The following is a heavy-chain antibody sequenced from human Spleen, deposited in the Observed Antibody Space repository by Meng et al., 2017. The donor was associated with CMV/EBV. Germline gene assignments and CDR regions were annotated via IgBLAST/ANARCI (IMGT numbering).Heavy chain of an antibody. CDR1: GDSVSSNSGA. V-gene: IGHV6-1*01. CDR2: TYYRSKWYN. D-gene: IGHD1-26*01. Sequence: AISGDSVSSNSGAWNWIRQSPSRGLEWLGRTYYRSKWYNDYAVSMKSRITINPDTSKNQFSLHLNSVTPEDTAMYYCTREKVGASDYWGQGTLVTVSS. CDR3: TREKVGASDY. J-gene: IGHJ4*02.